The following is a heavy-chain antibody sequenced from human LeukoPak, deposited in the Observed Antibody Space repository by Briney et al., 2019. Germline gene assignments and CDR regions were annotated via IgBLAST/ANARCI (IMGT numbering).Heavy chain of an antibody. J-gene: IGHJ4*02. CDR2: INPDNGNT. CDR1: GYTFINYA. D-gene: IGHD3-10*01. V-gene: IGHV1-3*01. CDR3: ARAPNYYGSGSYFDD. Sequence: ASVKVSCKASGYTFINYAMHWVRQAPGQRLEWMGWINPDNGNTKYSQRFQSRVTITRDTSASTVYMELSSLRSEDTAVHYCARAPNYYGSGSYFDDWGQETLVTVSS.